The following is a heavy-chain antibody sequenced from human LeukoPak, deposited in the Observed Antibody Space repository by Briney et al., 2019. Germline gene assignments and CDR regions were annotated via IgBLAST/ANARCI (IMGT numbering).Heavy chain of an antibody. Sequence: PSETLSLTCTVSGGSVSTSTYFWSWIRQPPGKGLEWIGCIYYSGSTNYNPSLKSRVTISVDTSKNQFSLRLSSVTAADTAVYYCAREPYYGGNSVSYYYGMDVWGQGTTVTVSS. V-gene: IGHV4-61*01. D-gene: IGHD4-23*01. CDR1: GGSVSTSTYF. CDR3: AREPYYGGNSVSYYYGMDV. CDR2: IYYSGST. J-gene: IGHJ6*02.